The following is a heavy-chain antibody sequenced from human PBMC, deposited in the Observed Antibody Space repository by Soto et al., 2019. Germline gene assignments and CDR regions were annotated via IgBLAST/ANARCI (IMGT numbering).Heavy chain of an antibody. CDR1: GFTFSSYS. V-gene: IGHV3-21*01. CDR2: ISSSSSYI. CDR3: ARDRIASGSYFDY. Sequence: GGSLRLSCAASGFTFSSYSMNWVRQAPGKGLEWVSSISSSSSYIYYADSVKGRFTISRDNAKNSLYLQMNSLRAEDTAVYYCARDRIASGSYFDYWGQGPLVTVSS. J-gene: IGHJ4*02. D-gene: IGHD2-15*01.